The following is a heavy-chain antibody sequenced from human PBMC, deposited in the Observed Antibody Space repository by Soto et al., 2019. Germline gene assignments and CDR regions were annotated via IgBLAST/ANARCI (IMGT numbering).Heavy chain of an antibody. J-gene: IGHJ4*01. V-gene: IGHV3-30-3*01. CDR2: VSPEETIK. CDR3: AKDMFRGVPDYFDY. D-gene: IGHD3-10*01. CDR1: GFTFSYYE. Sequence: PAGSLRLSCAASGFTFSYYEMHWVRQAPGKGLEWVAVVSPEETIKIYSESAKGRFTVSGDNSKSTLYLQMDSLRPDDTAVYYCAKDMFRGVPDYFDYRGHGTLVTVPS.